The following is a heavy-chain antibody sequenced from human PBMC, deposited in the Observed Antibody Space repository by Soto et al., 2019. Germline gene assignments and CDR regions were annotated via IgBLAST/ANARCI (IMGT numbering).Heavy chain of an antibody. D-gene: IGHD5-12*01. CDR1: GYTFTGYY. V-gene: IGHV1-2*04. CDR3: ARDQWIEAHAFDI. Sequence: QVQLVQSGAEVKKPGASVKVSCKASGYTFTGYYMHWVRQAPGQGLEWMGWINPNSGGTNYAQKFQGWVTMTRDTSMSTAYMELSRLRSDDTAVYYCARDQWIEAHAFDIWGQGTMVTVSS. J-gene: IGHJ3*02. CDR2: INPNSGGT.